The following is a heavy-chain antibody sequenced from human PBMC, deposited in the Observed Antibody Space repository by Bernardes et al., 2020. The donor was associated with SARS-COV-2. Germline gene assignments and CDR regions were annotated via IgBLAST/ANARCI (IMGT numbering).Heavy chain of an antibody. Sequence: GESLKISCKGSGYNFPNYWIAWVRQMPGKGLEWMGVIYPGDSDTRYSPSFRGQVTISADKSISTAYLQWSSLKASDSAIYYCATRGDFWSGYHQQYFYYGMDVWGQGTTVSVSS. CDR3: ATRGDFWSGYHQQYFYYGMDV. J-gene: IGHJ6*02. CDR1: GYNFPNYW. V-gene: IGHV5-51*01. D-gene: IGHD3-3*01. CDR2: IYPGDSDT.